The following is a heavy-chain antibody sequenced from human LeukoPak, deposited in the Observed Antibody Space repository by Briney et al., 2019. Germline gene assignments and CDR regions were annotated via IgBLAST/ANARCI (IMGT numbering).Heavy chain of an antibody. Sequence: SEPLSLTCTVSGGSISSYYWSWIRQPPGKGLEWVGYIYYSGSNNYYPSLKRRVTISVTTSNNKYSLKLCLVTPADTAVYYCARLSRPGRGSRPGYYFDYWGQGTLVTVSS. V-gene: IGHV4-59*08. J-gene: IGHJ4*02. CDR3: ARLSRPGRGSRPGYYFDY. D-gene: IGHD1-26*01. CDR1: GGSISSYY. CDR2: IYYSGSN.